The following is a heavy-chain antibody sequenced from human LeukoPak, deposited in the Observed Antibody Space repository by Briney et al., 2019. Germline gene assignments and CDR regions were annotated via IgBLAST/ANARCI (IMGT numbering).Heavy chain of an antibody. V-gene: IGHV4-4*02. CDR3: ARGPYSYDSSGAFDI. Sequence: SETLSLTCAVSGGSISSSNWWSWVRQPPGKGLEWIGEIYHSGSTNYNPSLKSRVTISVDKSKNQFSLKLSSVTAADTAVYFCARGPYSYDSSGAFDIWGQGTMVTVSS. CDR1: GGSISSSNW. J-gene: IGHJ3*02. D-gene: IGHD3-22*01. CDR2: IYHSGST.